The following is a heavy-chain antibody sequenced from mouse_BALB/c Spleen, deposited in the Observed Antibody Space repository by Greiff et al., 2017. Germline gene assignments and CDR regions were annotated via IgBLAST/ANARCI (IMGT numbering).Heavy chain of an antibody. CDR3: ARRGDGNHYFDY. Sequence: EVMLVESGGDLVKPGGSLKLSCAASGFTFSSYGMSWVRQTPDKRLEWVATISSGGSYTYYPDSVKGRFTISRDNAKNTLYLQMSSLKSEGTAMYYCARRGDGNHYFDYWGQGTTLTVSS. CDR2: ISSGGSYT. CDR1: GFTFSSYG. J-gene: IGHJ2*01. D-gene: IGHD2-1*01. V-gene: IGHV5-6*02.